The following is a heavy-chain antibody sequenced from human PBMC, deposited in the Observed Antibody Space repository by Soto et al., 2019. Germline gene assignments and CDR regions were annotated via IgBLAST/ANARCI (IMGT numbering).Heavy chain of an antibody. J-gene: IGHJ2*01. D-gene: IGHD2-15*01. CDR2: INLDGSDT. Sequence: EVQLVESGGDLVQPGGSLRLSCAASGFTFTHYWIHWVRQIPGKGLVSVSHINLDGSDTNYADSVEGRFTISRDNAKDTVYLQMNSLRAEDTAVYHCASLTTLPTYLDHWGRGTLVTVSS. CDR1: GFTFTHYW. CDR3: ASLTTLPTYLDH. V-gene: IGHV3-74*01.